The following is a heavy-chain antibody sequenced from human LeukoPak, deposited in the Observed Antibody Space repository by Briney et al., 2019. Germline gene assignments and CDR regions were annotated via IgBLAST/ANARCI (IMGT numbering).Heavy chain of an antibody. CDR2: ISSSGSTI. CDR1: GFTFNYYY. CDR3: ARDPPNSSGWYGPGSGFDP. D-gene: IGHD6-19*01. J-gene: IGHJ5*02. Sequence: KPGGSLRLSCAASGFTFNYYYMTWIRQAPGKGLEWVSYISSSGSTIYYADSVKGRFTISRDNAKNSLFLQMNSLRSDDTAVYYCARDPPNSSGWYGPGSGFDPWGQGTLVTVSS. V-gene: IGHV3-11*01.